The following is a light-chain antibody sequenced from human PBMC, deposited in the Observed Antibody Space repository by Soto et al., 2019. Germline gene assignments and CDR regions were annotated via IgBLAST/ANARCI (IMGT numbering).Light chain of an antibody. J-gene: IGLJ2*01. V-gene: IGLV4-69*01. Sequence: QLVLTQPPSASASLGASVRLTCTLTSGHSSYAIAWHQQQPEKGPQYLMKINSDGSHSKGGGIPDRFSGSSSGAERYLTISSLQSEDEADYYCQAWGTGMVFGGGTKLTVL. CDR3: QAWGTGMV. CDR1: SGHSSYA. CDR2: INSDGSH.